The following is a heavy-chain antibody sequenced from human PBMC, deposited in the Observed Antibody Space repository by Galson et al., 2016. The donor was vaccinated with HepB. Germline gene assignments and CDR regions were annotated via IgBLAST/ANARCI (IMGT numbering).Heavy chain of an antibody. J-gene: IGHJ6*02. D-gene: IGHD3-16*01. Sequence: SLRLSCAASGVSVSDNFLTWVRQAPGKGLEWVSTLYPNGNTFYADPVRGRFTISRDNSKNTLFYQMDSLRSEDTAVYYCTTLMGWGSRPYYYDNMDVWGQGTTVTVSS. CDR1: GVSVSDNF. CDR3: TTLMGWGSRPYYYDNMDV. V-gene: IGHV3-53*01. CDR2: LYPNGNT.